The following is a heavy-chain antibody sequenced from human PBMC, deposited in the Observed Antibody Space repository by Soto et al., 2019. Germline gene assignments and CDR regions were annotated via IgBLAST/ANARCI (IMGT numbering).Heavy chain of an antibody. Sequence: QVQLLQSGAEVKKPGASVKVSCKASGYTFTNYGITWVRQAPGQGLEWMGWISAYNGDTHYTQRLQGRVTMTTDTSTSTAYMELRGLRSDATAVYYCARVRQLGGYFYYYMDVWGKGTTVTVSS. D-gene: IGHD6-6*01. CDR2: ISAYNGDT. J-gene: IGHJ6*03. V-gene: IGHV1-18*01. CDR3: ARVRQLGGYFYYYMDV. CDR1: GYTFTNYG.